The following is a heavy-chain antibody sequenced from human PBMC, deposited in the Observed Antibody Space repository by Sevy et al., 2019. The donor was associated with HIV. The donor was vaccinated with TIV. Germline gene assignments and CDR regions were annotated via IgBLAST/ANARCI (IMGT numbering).Heavy chain of an antibody. CDR1: GFTFGSYD. J-gene: IGHJ6*02. CDR3: AKDAFEVRGVLSSRGMPTYYHAMDL. Sequence: GGSLRLSCAASGFTFGSYDMYWVRQTPGKGLEWVALISFYVSNKEYADSVKGRFTISRDNSKNTVYLQMSSLKPEDTAVYYCAKDAFEVRGVLSSRGMPTYYHAMDLWGQGTTVTVSS. D-gene: IGHD3-10*01. V-gene: IGHV3-30*18. CDR2: ISFYVSNK.